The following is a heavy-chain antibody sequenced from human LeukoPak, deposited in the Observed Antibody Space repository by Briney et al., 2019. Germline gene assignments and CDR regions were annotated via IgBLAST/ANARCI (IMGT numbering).Heavy chain of an antibody. CDR1: GYTFTSYW. D-gene: IGHD2-2*01. J-gene: IGHJ4*02. CDR2: INPTGDST. V-gene: IGHV1-46*01. CDR3: ARHPSPQLHHFDY. Sequence: ASVKVSCKASGYTFTSYWIHWVRQAPGQGLEWMGIINPTGDSTTYAQKFQGRVTMTRDTSTNTVYMELSSLRSDDTAVYYCARHPSPQLHHFDYWGQGTLVTVSS.